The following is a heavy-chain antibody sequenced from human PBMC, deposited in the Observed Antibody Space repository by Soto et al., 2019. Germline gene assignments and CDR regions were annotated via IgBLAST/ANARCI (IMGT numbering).Heavy chain of an antibody. CDR3: ARALIQLWPHYYYGMDV. V-gene: IGHV4-30-4*01. J-gene: IGHJ6*02. Sequence: PSETLSLTCTVSGGSISSGDYYWSWIRQPPGKGLEWIGYIYYSGSTYYNPSLKSRVTISVDTSKNQSSLKLNSVTAADTAMYYCARALIQLWPHYYYGMDVWGQGSTVTVSS. D-gene: IGHD5-18*01. CDR1: GGSISSGDYY. CDR2: IYYSGST.